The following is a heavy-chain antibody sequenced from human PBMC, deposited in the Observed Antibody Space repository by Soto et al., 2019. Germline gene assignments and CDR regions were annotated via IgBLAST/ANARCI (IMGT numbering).Heavy chain of an antibody. CDR3: AKDNLPADYDSSGYTDY. V-gene: IGHV3-30*18. D-gene: IGHD3-22*01. CDR2: ISYDGSNK. J-gene: IGHJ4*02. CDR1: GFTFSSYG. Sequence: GGSLRLSCAASGFTFSSYGMHWVRQAPGKGLEWVAVISYDGSNKYYADSVKGRFTISRDNSKNTLYLQMNSLRAEDTAVYYCAKDNLPADYDSSGYTDYWGQGTLVTVSS.